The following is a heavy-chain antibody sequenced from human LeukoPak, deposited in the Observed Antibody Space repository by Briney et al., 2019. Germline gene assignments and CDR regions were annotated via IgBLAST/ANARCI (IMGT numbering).Heavy chain of an antibody. J-gene: IGHJ4*02. CDR3: ARGFHSSSSPFDY. CDR2: IIPIFGTA. CDR1: GGTFSSYA. Sequence: ASVKISCKASGGTFSSYAISWVRQAPGQGLEWMGGIIPIFGTANYAQKFQGRVTITTDESTSTAYMELSGLRSEDTAVYYCARGFHSSSSPFDYSGQGTLVTVSS. V-gene: IGHV1-69*05. D-gene: IGHD6-13*01.